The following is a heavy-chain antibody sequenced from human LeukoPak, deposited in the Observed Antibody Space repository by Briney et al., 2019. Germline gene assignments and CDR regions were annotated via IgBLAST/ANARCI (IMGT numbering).Heavy chain of an antibody. Sequence: GGSLRLSCAASGFTFSSYGMHWARQAPGKGLEWVAFIRYDGSNKYYADSVKGRFTISRDNSKNTLYLQMNSLRAEDTAVYYCAKDRLLWFGESLDYWGQGTLVTVSS. J-gene: IGHJ4*02. CDR2: IRYDGSNK. CDR1: GFTFSSYG. D-gene: IGHD3-10*01. V-gene: IGHV3-30*02. CDR3: AKDRLLWFGESLDY.